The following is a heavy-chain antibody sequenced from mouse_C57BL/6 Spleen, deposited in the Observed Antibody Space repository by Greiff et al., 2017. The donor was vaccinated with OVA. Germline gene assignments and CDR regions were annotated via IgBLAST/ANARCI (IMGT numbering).Heavy chain of an antibody. J-gene: IGHJ2*01. CDR2: INPSSGYT. Sequence: QVQLQQSGAELAKPGASVKLSCKASGYTFTSYWMHWVKQRPGQGLEWIGYINPSSGYTKYNQTFKDKATLTADKYSSTAYMQLSSLTYEDSAVYYCARSPSLNDIDYWGQGTTLTVSS. V-gene: IGHV1-7*01. CDR3: ARSPSLNDIDY. CDR1: GYTFTSYW. D-gene: IGHD1-3*01.